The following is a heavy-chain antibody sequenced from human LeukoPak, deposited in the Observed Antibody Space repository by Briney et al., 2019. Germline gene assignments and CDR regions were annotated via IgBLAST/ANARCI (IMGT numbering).Heavy chain of an antibody. V-gene: IGHV3-11*04. J-gene: IGHJ4*02. D-gene: IGHD1-20*01. CDR3: ARGPSITGTTDY. CDR1: GFTFSHYY. CDR2: ISDSTTTV. Sequence: PGGSLRLSCAASGFTFSHYYMSWIRQAPGKGLEWISYISDSTTTVFYTDSVKGRFTISRDNAKNSVYLQMNSLRAEDTAVYYCARGPSITGTTDYWGQGTLVTVSS.